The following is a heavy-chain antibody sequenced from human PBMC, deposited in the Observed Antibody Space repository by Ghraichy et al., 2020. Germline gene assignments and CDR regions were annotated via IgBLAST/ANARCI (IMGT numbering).Heavy chain of an antibody. J-gene: IGHJ6*03. CDR1: GASISSSNW. D-gene: IGHD2-15*01. CDR3: TRAIGYCSGGRCYSPGGMDV. Sequence: SQTLSLTCGVSGASISSSNWWSWVRQPPGKGLEWIGEIYHSGNTNYNPSLKSRVTISIDKSKNQFSLKLTSVTAADTAVYYCTRAIGYCSGGRCYSPGGMDVWGRGTTVTVSS. V-gene: IGHV4-4*02. CDR2: IYHSGNT.